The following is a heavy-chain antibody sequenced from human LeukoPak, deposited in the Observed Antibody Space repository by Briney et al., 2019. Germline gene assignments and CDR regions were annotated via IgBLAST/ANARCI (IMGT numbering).Heavy chain of an antibody. D-gene: IGHD6-19*01. CDR1: GYTFTSYG. V-gene: IGHV1-18*04. Sequence: ASVKVSCKASGYTFTSYGISCVRPAPGQGLEWMGWISGYNGNTNYAQKLQGRVTMTTDTSTSTAYMVLRSLRSEDTVVYCGARIRMVAGHYLDYWVQGTLVTVSS. CDR3: ARIRMVAGHYLDY. J-gene: IGHJ4*02. CDR2: ISGYNGNT.